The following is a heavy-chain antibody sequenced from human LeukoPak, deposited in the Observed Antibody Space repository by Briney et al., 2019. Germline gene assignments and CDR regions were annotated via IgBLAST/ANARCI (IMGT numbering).Heavy chain of an antibody. D-gene: IGHD3-10*01. CDR1: GGSFSGYY. V-gene: IGHV4-34*01. CDR3: ARGYYGSGSYHWFDP. J-gene: IGHJ5*02. CDR2: INHSGST. Sequence: SETLSLTCAVYGGSFSGYYWSWIRQPPGKGLEWIGEINHSGSTNYNPSLKSRVTISLDTSKNQFSLTLSSVTAADTAVYYCARGYYGSGSYHWFDPWGQGTLVTVSS.